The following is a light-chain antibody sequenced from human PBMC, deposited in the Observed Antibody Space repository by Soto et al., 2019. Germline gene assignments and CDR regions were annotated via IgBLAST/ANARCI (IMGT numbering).Light chain of an antibody. V-gene: IGLV2-14*03. Sequence: QSVLTQPASVSGSPGQSITISCTGARTDVDGHDYVSWYQQHPGQAPKLIIFDVHNRPSGVSSRFSGSKSGDTASLTISGLRAEDDGDYYCSSYTASTPFYVFGTGTKLTV. CDR1: RTDVDGHDY. CDR2: DVH. J-gene: IGLJ1*01. CDR3: SSYTASTPFYV.